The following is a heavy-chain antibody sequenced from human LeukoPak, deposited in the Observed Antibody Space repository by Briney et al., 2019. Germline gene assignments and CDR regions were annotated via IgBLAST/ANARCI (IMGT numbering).Heavy chain of an antibody. CDR1: GYSITSDDW. V-gene: IGHV4-38-2*02. Sequence: PSETLSLTCSVSGYSITSDDWWAWSRQSPEKGLEWIASIHHSGSTYYNPSFKSRATISVDTSKNQFSLKLSSVTAADTAVYYCARTQQLFSEYFQHWGQGTLVTVSS. J-gene: IGHJ1*01. D-gene: IGHD6-13*01. CDR2: IHHSGST. CDR3: ARTQQLFSEYFQH.